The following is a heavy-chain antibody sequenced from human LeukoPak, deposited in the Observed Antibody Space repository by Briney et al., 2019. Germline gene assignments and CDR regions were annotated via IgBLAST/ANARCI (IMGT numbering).Heavy chain of an antibody. V-gene: IGHV1-18*01. D-gene: IGHD7-27*01. J-gene: IGHJ4*02. CDR3: ARDVDTSPGAYFDY. CDR1: GYTFTSYG. Sequence: ASVKVSCKASGYTFTSYGISWVRQAPGQGLEWMGWISAYNGNTNYAQKLQGRVTITADESTSTAYMELSSLRSEDTAVYYCARDVDTSPGAYFDYWGQGTLVTVSS. CDR2: ISAYNGNT.